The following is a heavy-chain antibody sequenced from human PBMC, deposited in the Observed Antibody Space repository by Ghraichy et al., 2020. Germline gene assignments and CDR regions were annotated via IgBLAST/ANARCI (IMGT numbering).Heavy chain of an antibody. Sequence: GGSLRLSCAASGFTFSSYSMNWVRQTPGKGLEWVSSISNSSSYIYYADSVKGRFTISRDNAKNSLFLQMNSLRAEDTAVYYCARDLTSPQWLVRHNWYFDLWGRGTLVTVSS. J-gene: IGHJ2*01. V-gene: IGHV3-21*01. CDR2: ISNSSSYI. CDR3: ARDLTSPQWLVRHNWYFDL. CDR1: GFTFSSYS. D-gene: IGHD6-19*01.